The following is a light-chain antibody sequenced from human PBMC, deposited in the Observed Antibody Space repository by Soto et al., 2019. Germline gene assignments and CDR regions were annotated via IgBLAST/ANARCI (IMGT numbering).Light chain of an antibody. CDR1: QSVSSN. CDR3: QQYNNWPWT. J-gene: IGKJ1*01. CDR2: NSA. V-gene: IGKV3-15*01. Sequence: EIVMTQSPATLSVSPGERATLSCRASQSVSSNLAWYQQKPGQAPRLLIYNSAPRAAGVPTRFSGSGSGTEFTLTISSLESEDFAIYYCQQYNNWPWTFGQGTKVDIK.